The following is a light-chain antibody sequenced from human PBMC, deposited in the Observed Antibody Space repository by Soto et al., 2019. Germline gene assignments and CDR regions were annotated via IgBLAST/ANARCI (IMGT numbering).Light chain of an antibody. Sequence: DIVMTQSPDSLAVSLGERATINCKSSQTILYSSNNKNYLAWYQQKPGHPPKLLIYWASTRESGVPDRFSGSGSGTDFTLPSSSLQAEDVAVYYCQQYYTTPLTFGGGTKVEI. J-gene: IGKJ4*01. CDR1: QTILYSSNNKNY. CDR2: WAS. CDR3: QQYYTTPLT. V-gene: IGKV4-1*01.